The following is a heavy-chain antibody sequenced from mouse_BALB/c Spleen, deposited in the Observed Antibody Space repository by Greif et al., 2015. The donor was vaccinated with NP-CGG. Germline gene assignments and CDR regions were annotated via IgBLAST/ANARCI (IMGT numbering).Heavy chain of an antibody. J-gene: IGHJ4*01. CDR1: GYTFTDYN. V-gene: IGHV1S29*02. D-gene: IGHD1-1*01. CDR3: ARGGGKKGWMDY. CDR2: IYPYNGGT. Sequence: EVQLQQSGPELVKPGASVKISCKASGYTFTDYNMHWVKQSHGKSLEWIGYIYPYNGGTGYNQKFKSKATLTVDNSSSTAYMELRSLTSEDSAVYYCARGGGKKGWMDYWGQGTSVTVSS.